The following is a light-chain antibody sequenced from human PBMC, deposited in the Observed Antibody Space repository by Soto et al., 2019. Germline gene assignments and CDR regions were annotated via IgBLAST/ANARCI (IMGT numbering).Light chain of an antibody. CDR3: QQYGSSGT. CDR2: GAS. CDR1: QSVSNNY. Sequence: EVRLSQSPCTLSLSPGERATLSCRASQSVSNNYLAWYQQKPGQAPRLLIYGASNRATGIPDRFSGSGSGTDFTLTISRLEPEDFAVYYCQQYGSSGTFGQGTKVAIK. V-gene: IGKV3-20*01. J-gene: IGKJ1*01.